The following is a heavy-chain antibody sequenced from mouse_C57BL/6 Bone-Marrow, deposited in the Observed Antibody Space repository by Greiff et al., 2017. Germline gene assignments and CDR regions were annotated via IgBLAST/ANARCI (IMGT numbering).Heavy chain of an antibody. J-gene: IGHJ1*03. CDR1: GYTFTSYW. CDR3: ARPYYSNYWYFDV. D-gene: IGHD2-5*01. V-gene: IGHV1-55*01. Sequence: VQLQQSGAELVKPGASVKMSCKASGYTFTSYWITWVKQRPGQGLEWIGDIYPGSGSTNYNEKFKSKATLTVDTSSSTAYMQLSSLTSEDSAFYYCARPYYSNYWYFDVWGTGTTVTVSS. CDR2: IYPGSGST.